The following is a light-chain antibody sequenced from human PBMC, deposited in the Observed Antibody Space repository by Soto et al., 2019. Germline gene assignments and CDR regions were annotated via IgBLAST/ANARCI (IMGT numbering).Light chain of an antibody. J-gene: IGLJ3*02. CDR3: YSYEGGRV. Sequence: QSALTQPASVSGSPGQSITISCTGTISNVGSYNLVSWYQQHPGKAPKLIIYEVNKWPSGVSNRFSGSKSGNTASLTISGLQTEDEADYYCYSYEGGRVFGGGTKVTVL. CDR2: EVN. CDR1: ISNVGSYNL. V-gene: IGLV2-23*02.